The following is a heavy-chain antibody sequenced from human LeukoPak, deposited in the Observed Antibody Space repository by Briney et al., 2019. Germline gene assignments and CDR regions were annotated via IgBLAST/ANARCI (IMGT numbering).Heavy chain of an antibody. Sequence: GGSLRLSCAASGFTFSSYGMHWVRQAPGKGLEWVAFIRYDGSNKYYADSVKGRFTISRDISKNTLYLQMNSLRTEDTAVYYRARGNFDSSGYFLDYWGQGTLVTVSS. CDR3: ARGNFDSSGYFLDY. J-gene: IGHJ4*02. V-gene: IGHV3-30*02. CDR2: IRYDGSNK. CDR1: GFTFSSYG. D-gene: IGHD3-22*01.